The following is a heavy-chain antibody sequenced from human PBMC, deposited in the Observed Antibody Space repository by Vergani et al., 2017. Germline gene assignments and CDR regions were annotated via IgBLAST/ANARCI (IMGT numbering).Heavy chain of an antibody. J-gene: IGHJ3*02. V-gene: IGHV4-39*01. CDR3: ARVTHAFDI. CDR2: IYYSGST. Sequence: QLQLQESGPGLVKPSETLSLTCTVSGGSISNSSYYWGWIRQPPGKGLEWIGSIYYSGSTYYNPSLKSRVTISVDTSKNQFSLKLRSVTAADTAVYYCARVTHAFDIWGQGTMVTVSS. CDR1: GGSISNSSYY.